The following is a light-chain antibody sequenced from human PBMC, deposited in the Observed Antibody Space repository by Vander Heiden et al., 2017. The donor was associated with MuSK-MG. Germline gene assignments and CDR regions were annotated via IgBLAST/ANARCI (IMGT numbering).Light chain of an antibody. CDR1: QTVSSNY. CDR3: QQFGNSPAYS. J-gene: IGKJ2*03. Sequence: EIVLTQSPGTLSLSPGERATLSCRASQTVSSNYLAWYQQKPGQAPRLLIYGASTRATGIPDRFSGSGYGTDFTLTISRREPEDFAVYYCQQFGNSPAYSFGQGTKLEIK. V-gene: IGKV3-20*01. CDR2: GAS.